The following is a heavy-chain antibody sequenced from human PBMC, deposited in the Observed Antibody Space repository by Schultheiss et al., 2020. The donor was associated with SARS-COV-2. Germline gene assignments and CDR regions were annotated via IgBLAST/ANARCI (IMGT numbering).Heavy chain of an antibody. CDR1: GFTFSSYS. D-gene: IGHD3-3*01. CDR2: IKQDGSEK. V-gene: IGHV3-7*01. J-gene: IGHJ6*02. CDR3: ARDSTYDFWSGCLAV. Sequence: GGSLRLSCAASGFTFSSYSMSWVRQAPGKGLEWVANIKQDGSEKYYVDSVKGRFTISRDNAKNSLYLQMNSLRAEDTAVYYCARDSTYDFWSGCLAVWGQGTTVTVSS.